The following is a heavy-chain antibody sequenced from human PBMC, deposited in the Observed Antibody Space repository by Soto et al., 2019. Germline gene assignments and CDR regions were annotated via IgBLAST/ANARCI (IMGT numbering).Heavy chain of an antibody. Sequence: QVQLVQSGAEVKKPGASVKVSCKASGYTFTGYYMHWVRQAPGQGLEWMGWINPNSGGTNYAQKFQGWVTMTRDTSISTAHMVLIMLISDATALYYFSSAGTLVTYAFDIWVQVTIITVSS. CDR2: INPNSGGT. D-gene: IGHD4-4*01. CDR3: SSAGTLVTYAFDI. V-gene: IGHV1-2*04. CDR1: GYTFTGYY. J-gene: IGHJ3*02.